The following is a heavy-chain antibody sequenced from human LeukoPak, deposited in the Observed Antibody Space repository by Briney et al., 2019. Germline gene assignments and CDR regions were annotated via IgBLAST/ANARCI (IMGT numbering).Heavy chain of an antibody. CDR2: INHSGST. Sequence: PSETLSLTCAVYGGSFSGYYWSWIRQPPGKGLEWIGEINHSGSTNYNPSLKSRVTISVDTSKNQFSLKLSSVTAADTAVYYCAREGLYDYGSIDYWGQGTLVTVSS. J-gene: IGHJ4*02. CDR1: GGSFSGYY. CDR3: AREGLYDYGSIDY. D-gene: IGHD4-17*01. V-gene: IGHV4-34*01.